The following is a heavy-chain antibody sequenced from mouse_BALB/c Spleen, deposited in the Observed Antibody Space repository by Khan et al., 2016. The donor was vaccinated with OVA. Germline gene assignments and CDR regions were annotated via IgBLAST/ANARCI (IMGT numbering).Heavy chain of an antibody. CDR3: ARNYDYDEVLAY. D-gene: IGHD2-4*01. J-gene: IGHJ3*01. Sequence: QVQLKESGPGLVQPSQSLSITCTVSGFSLTSYGVHWVRQSPGKGLEWLGVIWSGGSTDYNAAFISRMSISKDNSKSQVFFKMNSLQANDAAIYYCARNYDYDEVLAYWGQGTLVTVSA. CDR1: GFSLTSYG. CDR2: IWSGGST. V-gene: IGHV2-2*02.